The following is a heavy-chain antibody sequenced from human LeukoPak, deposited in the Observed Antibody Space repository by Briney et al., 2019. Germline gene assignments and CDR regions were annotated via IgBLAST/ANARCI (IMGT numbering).Heavy chain of an antibody. Sequence: GGSLRLSCAASGFTFSSYSMNWVRQAPGKGLEWVSYISSSSSTIYYADSVKGRFTISRDNAKNSLYLQMNSLRAEDTAVYYCAKTKYQLLWGIFHIWGQGTMVTVSS. CDR2: ISSSSSTI. V-gene: IGHV3-48*01. CDR3: AKTKYQLLWGIFHI. CDR1: GFTFSSYS. D-gene: IGHD2-2*01. J-gene: IGHJ3*02.